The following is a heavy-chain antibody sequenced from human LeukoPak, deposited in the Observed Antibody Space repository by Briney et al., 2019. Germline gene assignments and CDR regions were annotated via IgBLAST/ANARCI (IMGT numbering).Heavy chain of an antibody. D-gene: IGHD3-10*02. V-gene: IGHV3-7*01. CDR1: GFTFSSYW. Sequence: GGSLRLSCAASGFTFSSYWMSWVRQAPGKGLEWVANMKKDGSEKSYVDFVKGRFTISRDNAKNSLYLQMNSLRAEDTAVYYCAELGITMIGGVWGKGTTVTISS. CDR3: AELGITMIGGV. CDR2: MKKDGSEK. J-gene: IGHJ6*04.